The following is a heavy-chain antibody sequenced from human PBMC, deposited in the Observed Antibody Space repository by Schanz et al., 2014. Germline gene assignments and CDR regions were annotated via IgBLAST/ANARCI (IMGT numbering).Heavy chain of an antibody. CDR2: ISVYNHNK. V-gene: IGHV1-18*01. J-gene: IGHJ4*01. D-gene: IGHD3-3*01. CDR1: GYTFTTYA. CDR3: RRDRRFFDREDLYYFDP. Sequence: QVQLVQSGAEVKKPGASVRVSCKASGYTFTTYAMSWVRQAPGQGLEWVGWISVYNHNKEYDQKFQGRVTMTTDTPTSTASMALTDLRSDDPAVYSCRRDRRFFDREDLYYFDPGGQEPWSPSPQ.